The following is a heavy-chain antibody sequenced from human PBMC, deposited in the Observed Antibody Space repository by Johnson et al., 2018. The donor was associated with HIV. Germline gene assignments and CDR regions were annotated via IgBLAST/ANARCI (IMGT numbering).Heavy chain of an antibody. D-gene: IGHD3-16*01. V-gene: IGHV3-20*04. CDR1: GFTFDDYG. CDR2: INWNSGSI. CDR3: AREAVPRGLQSAFGGAFDI. J-gene: IGHJ3*02. Sequence: MQLVESGGGLVQPGGSLRLSCAASGFTFDDYGMSWVRQAPGKGLEWVSGINWNSGSIGYADSVKGRFTISRDNAKNSLYLQMNSLRAEDTAVYYCAREAVPRGLQSAFGGAFDIWGQGTMVTVAA.